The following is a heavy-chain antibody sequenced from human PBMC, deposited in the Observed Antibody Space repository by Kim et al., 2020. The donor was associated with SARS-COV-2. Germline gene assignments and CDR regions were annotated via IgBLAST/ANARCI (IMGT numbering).Heavy chain of an antibody. CDR3: AKGVETYYYYYGMDV. V-gene: IGHV3-23*01. D-gene: IGHD3-3*01. J-gene: IGHJ6*02. Sequence: DSVKGRFTISRDNSKNTLYLQMNSLRAEDTAVYYCAKGVETYYYYYGMDVWGQGTTVTVSS.